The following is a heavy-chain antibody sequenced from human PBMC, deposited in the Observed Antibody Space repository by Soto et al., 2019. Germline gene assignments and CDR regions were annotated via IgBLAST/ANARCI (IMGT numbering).Heavy chain of an antibody. CDR1: GGSISSYY. Sequence: PSETLSLTCTVSGGSISSYYWSWIRQPPGKGLEWIGYIYYSGSTNYNPSLKSRVTISVDTSKNQFSLKLSSVTAADTAVYYCARNPVLGVRSYYYYGMDVWGQGTTVTVSS. J-gene: IGHJ6*02. V-gene: IGHV4-59*08. CDR3: ARNPVLGVRSYYYYGMDV. CDR2: IYYSGST. D-gene: IGHD3-10*01.